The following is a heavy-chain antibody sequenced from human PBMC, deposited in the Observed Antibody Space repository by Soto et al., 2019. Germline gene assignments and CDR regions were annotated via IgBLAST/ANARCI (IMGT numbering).Heavy chain of an antibody. V-gene: IGHV1-18*04. CDR3: ARERKDSSGWHY. Sequence: ASVKVSCKPTGYTFTSYGISWVRQAPGQGLEWMGWISAYNGDTRYAQKLQGRVAMTTDTSTSTAYMELRSLRSDDTAVYYCARERKDSSGWHYWGQGTLVTVSS. CDR1: GYTFTSYG. J-gene: IGHJ4*02. CDR2: ISAYNGDT. D-gene: IGHD6-19*01.